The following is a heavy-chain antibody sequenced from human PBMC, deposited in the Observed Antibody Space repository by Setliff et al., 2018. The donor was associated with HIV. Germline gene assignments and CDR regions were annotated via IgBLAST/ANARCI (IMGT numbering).Heavy chain of an antibody. CDR2: IFNDGRT. Sequence: SETLSLTCTVSGGSISSSSYYWGWIRQPPGKGLEWIGSIFNDGRTYYNPSLKSRVTIPMDTSQNQFSLKLSSVTAADTAVFYCARAPPGIQNDAFDIWGQGAMVTVSS. J-gene: IGHJ3*02. V-gene: IGHV4-39*01. CDR3: ARAPPGIQNDAFDI. CDR1: GGSISSSSYY.